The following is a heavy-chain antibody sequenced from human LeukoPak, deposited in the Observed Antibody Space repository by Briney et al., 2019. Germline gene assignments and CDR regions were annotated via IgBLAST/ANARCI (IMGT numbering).Heavy chain of an antibody. J-gene: IGHJ4*02. V-gene: IGHV4-31*03. Sequence: SETLSLTCTVSGGSISSGGYYWSWIRQHPGKGLEWIGYIYYSGSTYYNPSLKSRVTISVDTSKNQFSLKLSSVTAADTAVYYCARDREWLRFRGFDYWGQGTLVTVSS. D-gene: IGHD5-12*01. CDR2: IYYSGST. CDR1: GGSISSGGYY. CDR3: ARDREWLRFRGFDY.